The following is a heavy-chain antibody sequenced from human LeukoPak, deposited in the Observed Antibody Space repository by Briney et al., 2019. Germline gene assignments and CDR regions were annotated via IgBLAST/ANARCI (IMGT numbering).Heavy chain of an antibody. CDR1: GGSISSYY. Sequence: PETLSLTCTVSGGSISSYYWSWIRQPPGKGLEWIGYIYYSGTTNYNPSLKSRVTISIDTSKNQFSLKLSSVTAADTAVYYCAGGIAARIFDYWGQGTLVTVSS. CDR3: AGGIAARIFDY. J-gene: IGHJ4*02. CDR2: IYYSGTT. D-gene: IGHD6-6*01. V-gene: IGHV4-59*01.